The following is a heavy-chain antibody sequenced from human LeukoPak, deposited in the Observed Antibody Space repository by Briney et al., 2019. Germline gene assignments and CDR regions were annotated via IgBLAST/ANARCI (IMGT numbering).Heavy chain of an antibody. CDR1: GFTFSNYA. J-gene: IGHJ5*02. CDR3: AKGTQFGSTHWFDP. V-gene: IGHV3-23*01. D-gene: IGHD3-16*01. Sequence: TGGSLRLSCVASGFTFSNYAMNWVRQAPGKGLDWVSTISVGHSTNYADSVKGRFTISRDNSKNTLYLQMNSLRAEDTAVYYCAKGTQFGSTHWFDPWGQGTLVTVSS. CDR2: ISVGHST.